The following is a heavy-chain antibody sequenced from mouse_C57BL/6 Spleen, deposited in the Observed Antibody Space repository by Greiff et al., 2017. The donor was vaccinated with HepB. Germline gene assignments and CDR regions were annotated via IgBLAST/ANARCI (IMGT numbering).Heavy chain of an antibody. D-gene: IGHD3-2*02. CDR3: ARTDSSGYLFDY. CDR2: IDPSDSYT. J-gene: IGHJ2*01. V-gene: IGHV1-59*01. CDR1: GYTFTSYW. Sequence: VQLQQPGAELVRPGTSVKLSCKASGYTFTSYWMHWVKQRPGQGLEWIGVIDPSDSYTNYNQKFKGKATLTVDTSSSTAYMQLSSLTSEDSAVYYCARTDSSGYLFDYWGQGTTLTVSS.